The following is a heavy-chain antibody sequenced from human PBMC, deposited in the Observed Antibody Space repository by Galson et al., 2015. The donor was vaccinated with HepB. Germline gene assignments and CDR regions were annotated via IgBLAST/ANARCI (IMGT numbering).Heavy chain of an antibody. J-gene: IGHJ6*02. D-gene: IGHD1-26*01. CDR1: GFTFSSYG. CDR3: AKDVAEGDYYYYGMDV. Sequence: SLRLSCAASGFTFSSYGMHWVRQAPGKGLEWVAVISYDGSNKYYADSVKGRFTISRDNPKSTLYLQMNSLRAEDTAVYYCAKDVAEGDYYYYGMDVWGQGTTVTVSS. V-gene: IGHV3-30*18. CDR2: ISYDGSNK.